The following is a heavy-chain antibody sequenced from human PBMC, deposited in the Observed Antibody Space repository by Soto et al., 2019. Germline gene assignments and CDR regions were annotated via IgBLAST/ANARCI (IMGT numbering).Heavy chain of an antibody. J-gene: IGHJ4*02. CDR1: GDSVSSGGAY. D-gene: IGHD3-10*01. Sequence: QVQLQESGPGLVKPSQTLSLTCTVSGDSVSSGGAYWSWIRQHPGKGLEWIGYIYYSGSANYTPSLQSLLTISLDTSQNQVSLRLSSVTAADTAVYYCARLKSRYYKIISSSFDYWGRGTLVTVSS. V-gene: IGHV4-31*01. CDR2: IYYSGSA. CDR3: ARLKSRYYKIISSSFDY.